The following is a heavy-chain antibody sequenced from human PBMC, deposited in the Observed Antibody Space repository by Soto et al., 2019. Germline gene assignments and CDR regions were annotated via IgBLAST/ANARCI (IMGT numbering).Heavy chain of an antibody. D-gene: IGHD5-12*01. J-gene: IGHJ6*02. CDR2: IDPSDSYT. CDR1: GYSFTSYW. Sequence: EVQLVQSGAEVKKPGESLRISCKGSGYSFTSYWISWVRQMPGKGLEWMWRIDPSDSYTNYSPSFQGHVTISADKSISTAYLQWSSLKPSDTAMYYCARLAMATRRGYYGMDVWGQGTTVTVSS. CDR3: ARLAMATRRGYYGMDV. V-gene: IGHV5-10-1*01.